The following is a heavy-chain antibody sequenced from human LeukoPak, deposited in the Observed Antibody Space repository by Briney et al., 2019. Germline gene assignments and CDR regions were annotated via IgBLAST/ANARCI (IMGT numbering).Heavy chain of an antibody. Sequence: KSGGSLRLSCAASGFTFTNAWMTWVRQAPGKGLEWVGRIMSNNDGGTTDYAAPVKGRFTISRDDSKNTLYLHMNSLKTEDTAVCYCATELGWFAESDYWGQGTLVTVSS. CDR1: GFTFTNAW. CDR2: IMSNNDGGTT. D-gene: IGHD3-10*01. J-gene: IGHJ4*02. V-gene: IGHV3-15*01. CDR3: ATELGWFAESDY.